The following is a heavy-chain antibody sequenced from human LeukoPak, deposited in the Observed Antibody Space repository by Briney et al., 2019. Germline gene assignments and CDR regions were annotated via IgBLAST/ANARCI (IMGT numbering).Heavy chain of an antibody. CDR3: YGESYLFDY. D-gene: IGHD3-10*01. J-gene: IGHJ4*02. CDR2: IKQDGSEK. Sequence: GGSLRLSCAASGFTFSSYWMSWVRQAPGKGLEWVANIKQDGSEKPYVDSVKGRFTISRDNAKNSLHLQMNSLRAEDTAVYYCYGESYLFDYWGQGTLLTVSS. CDR1: GFTFSSYW. V-gene: IGHV3-7*01.